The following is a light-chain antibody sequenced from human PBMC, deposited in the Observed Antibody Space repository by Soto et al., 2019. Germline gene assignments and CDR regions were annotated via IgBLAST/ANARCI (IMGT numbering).Light chain of an antibody. CDR3: SSYTSSDTLV. J-gene: IGLJ3*02. CDR1: NSDVGGYNY. CDR2: DVT. V-gene: IGLV2-14*03. Sequence: QSALTHPASVSGSPGQSITISCTGSNSDVGGYNYVSWYQQHPGKVPNLIIYDVTHRPSGVSDRFSGSKSGNTASLTISGLHADYEADYYCSSYTSSDTLVFGGGTKLTVL.